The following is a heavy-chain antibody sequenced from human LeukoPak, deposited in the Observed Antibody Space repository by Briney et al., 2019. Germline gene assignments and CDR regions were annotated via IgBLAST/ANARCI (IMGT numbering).Heavy chain of an antibody. D-gene: IGHD3-22*01. Sequence: ASVKVSCKASGYTFTSYYMHWVRQAPGQGLEWMGIINPSGGSTSNAHKFQGRVTMTRDTSTSTVYMELSSLRSEDTAVYYCARSYESGGKLAHPDYWGRGTLVTVS. CDR1: GYTFTSYY. V-gene: IGHV1-46*01. CDR3: ARSYESGGKLAHPDY. J-gene: IGHJ4*02. CDR2: INPSGGST.